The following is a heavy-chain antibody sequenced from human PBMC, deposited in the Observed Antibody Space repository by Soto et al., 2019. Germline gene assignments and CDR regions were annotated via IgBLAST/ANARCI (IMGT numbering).Heavy chain of an antibody. CDR2: INWNGGST. J-gene: IGHJ3*02. CDR1: GFTFDDYG. CDR3: ARDPEREHAFDI. Sequence: GSLRLSCAASGFTFDDYGMSWVRQAPGKGLEWVSGINWNGGSTGYADSVKGRFTISRDNAKNSLYLQMNSLRAEDTALYYCARDPEREHAFDIWGQGTMVTVSS. V-gene: IGHV3-20*04.